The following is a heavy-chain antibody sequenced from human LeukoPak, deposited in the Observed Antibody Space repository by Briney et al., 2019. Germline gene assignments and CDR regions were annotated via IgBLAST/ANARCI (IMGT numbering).Heavy chain of an antibody. J-gene: IGHJ3*02. D-gene: IGHD6-13*01. CDR2: MNPNSGNT. CDR3: ASGTYSSSWYRPSDAFDI. V-gene: IGHV1-8*01. CDR1: GYTFTSYD. Sequence: ASVKVSCKASGYTFTSYDINWVRQATGQGLEWMGWMNPNSGNTGYAQKFQGRVTMTRNTSISTAYTELSSLRSEDTAVYYCASGTYSSSWYRPSDAFDIWGQGTMVTVSS.